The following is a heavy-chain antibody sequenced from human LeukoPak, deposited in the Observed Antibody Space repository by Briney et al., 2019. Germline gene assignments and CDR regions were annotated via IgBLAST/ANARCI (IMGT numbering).Heavy chain of an antibody. CDR1: GFTFSSYG. V-gene: IGHV3-30*03. J-gene: IGHJ5*02. Sequence: GRSLRLSCAASGFTFSSYGMHWVRQAPGKGLEWVAVISYDGSNKYYADSVKGRFTISRDNSKNTLYLQMNSLRAEDTAVYYCARDQHPYSSSWYRNWFDPWGQGTLVTVSS. CDR3: ARDQHPYSSSWYRNWFDP. CDR2: ISYDGSNK. D-gene: IGHD6-13*01.